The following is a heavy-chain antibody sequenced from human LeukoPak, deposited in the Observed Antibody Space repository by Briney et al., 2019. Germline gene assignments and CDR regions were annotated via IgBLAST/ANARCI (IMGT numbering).Heavy chain of an antibody. CDR3: ARNGGYYYDSSGYYPTYAFDI. Sequence: ASVKVSCKASGYTFTSYGISWVRQAPGQGLEWMGWISAYNGNTNYAQKLQGRVTMTTDTSTSTAYMELRSLRSDGTAVYYCARNGGYYYDSSGYYPTYAFDIWGQGTMVTVSS. CDR1: GYTFTSYG. V-gene: IGHV1-18*01. D-gene: IGHD3-22*01. J-gene: IGHJ3*02. CDR2: ISAYNGNT.